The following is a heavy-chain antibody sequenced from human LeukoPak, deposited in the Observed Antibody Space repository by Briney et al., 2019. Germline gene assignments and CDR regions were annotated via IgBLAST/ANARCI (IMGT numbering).Heavy chain of an antibody. Sequence: GGSLRLSCAASGLTFSFYSMNWVRQAPGKGLEWVSYISSFSGTINYAESVKGRFTISRDNAKNSLYLQMNSLRVDDTAVYYCARDRLHYGEYEKTLDYWGQGTLVTVSS. CDR1: GLTFSFYS. CDR2: ISSFSGTI. V-gene: IGHV3-48*01. J-gene: IGHJ4*02. CDR3: ARDRLHYGEYEKTLDY. D-gene: IGHD4-17*01.